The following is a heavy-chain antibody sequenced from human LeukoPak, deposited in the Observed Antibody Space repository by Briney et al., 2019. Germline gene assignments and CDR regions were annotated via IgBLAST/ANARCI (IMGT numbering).Heavy chain of an antibody. CDR1: GFSSSDYW. D-gene: IGHD3-10*01. CDR3: ARGRGPYGWFDP. CDR2: MNSDGTTT. Sequence: PGGSLRLSCAASGFSSSDYWMHWVRHAPGKELVWVSRMNSDGTTTNYADSVKGRFTISRDNAKNTLYLQMNSLRAEDTAVYYCARGRGPYGWFDPWGQGTLVTVSS. J-gene: IGHJ5*02. V-gene: IGHV3-74*01.